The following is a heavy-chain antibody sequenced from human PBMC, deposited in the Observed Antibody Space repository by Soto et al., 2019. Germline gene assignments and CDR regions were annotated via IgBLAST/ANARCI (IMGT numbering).Heavy chain of an antibody. V-gene: IGHV1-2*02. J-gene: IGHJ4*02. CDR2: INPNSGDT. CDR1: GYTFTGYY. CDR3: SLAALPFEF. Sequence: QVQLVQSGAEVKKPGASVKVSCKASGYTFTGYYIHWVRQAPGQGLEWLALINPNSGDTNYAQKFQGRVTLTRDTSMNTVDMEVTILRFDDTDVYYCSLAALPFEFWGQGNLCTV. D-gene: IGHD3-16*01.